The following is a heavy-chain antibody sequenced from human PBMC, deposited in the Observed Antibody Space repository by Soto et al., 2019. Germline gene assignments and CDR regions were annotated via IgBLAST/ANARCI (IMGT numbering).Heavy chain of an antibody. CDR3: ARGVVSSSWYYFDY. CDR2: IKQDGSEK. J-gene: IGHJ4*02. Sequence: PGGSLRLSCAASGFTFSSYWMSWVRQAPGKGLEWVANIKQDGSEKYYVDSVKGRFTISRDNAKNSLYLQMNSLRAEDTAVYYCARGVVSSSWYYFDYWGQGTLVTVSS. D-gene: IGHD6-13*01. V-gene: IGHV3-7*01. CDR1: GFTFSSYW.